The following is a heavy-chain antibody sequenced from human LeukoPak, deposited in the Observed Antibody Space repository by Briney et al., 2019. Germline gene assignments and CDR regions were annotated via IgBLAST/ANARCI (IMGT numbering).Heavy chain of an antibody. V-gene: IGHV1-2*04. J-gene: IGHJ4*02. D-gene: IGHD7-27*01. CDR3: ARLAENNWGDDY. CDR2: INPNSGGT. CDR1: GYTFTSYA. Sequence: ASVKVSCKASGYTFTSYAMHWVRQAPGQGLEWMGWINPNSGGTNYAQKFQGWVTMTRDTSISTAYMELSRLRSDDTAVYYCARLAENNWGDDYWGQGTLVTVSS.